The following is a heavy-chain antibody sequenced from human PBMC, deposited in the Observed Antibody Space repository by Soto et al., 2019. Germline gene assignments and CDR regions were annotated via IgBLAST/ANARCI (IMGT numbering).Heavy chain of an antibody. CDR2: IFSGDSTT. V-gene: IGHV3-11*01. J-gene: IGHJ6*02. CDR1: GFTFSNHY. CDR3: ARDHYGLDV. Sequence: GGSLRLSCAASGFTFSNHYMTWIRQAPGKGLEWVSYIFSGDSTTYYADSVRGRFTTSRDNAKNSGYLEMKSLRAEDTAVYYCARDHYGLDVWGQGTTVTVSS.